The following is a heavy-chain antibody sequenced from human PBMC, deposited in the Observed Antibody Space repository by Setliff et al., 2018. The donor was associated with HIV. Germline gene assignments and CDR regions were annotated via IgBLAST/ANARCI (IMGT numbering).Heavy chain of an antibody. V-gene: IGHV1-18*01. CDR1: GYTFTSYG. D-gene: IGHD1-20*01. CDR2: ISTYNGNT. CDR3: ARARRIIGNVDSHFYYMDL. J-gene: IGHJ6*03. Sequence: GASVKVSCKASGYTFTSYGISWVRQAPGQGLEWMGWISTYNGNTNYAQKLQGRVTMTTDTSTTTAYMELRSLKSDDTAIYFCARARRIIGNVDSHFYYMDLWGKGTTVTVSS.